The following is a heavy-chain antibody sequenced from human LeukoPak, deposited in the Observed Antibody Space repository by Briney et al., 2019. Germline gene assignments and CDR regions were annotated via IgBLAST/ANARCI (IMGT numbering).Heavy chain of an antibody. CDR1: GFSFNRFA. CDR3: ARAPGYRDAFDI. J-gene: IGHJ3*02. Sequence: GRSLRLSCLASGFSFNRFAMHWVRQAPGKGLEWVANIKQDGSEKYYVDSVKGRFTISRDNAKNSLYLQMNSLRAEDTAVYYCARAPGYRDAFDIWGQGTMVTVSP. V-gene: IGHV3-7*01. CDR2: IKQDGSEK. D-gene: IGHD1-1*01.